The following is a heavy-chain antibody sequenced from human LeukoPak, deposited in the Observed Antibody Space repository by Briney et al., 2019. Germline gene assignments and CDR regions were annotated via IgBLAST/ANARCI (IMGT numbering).Heavy chain of an antibody. CDR2: ISYDGSNK. CDR3: ARDRVAAWGIFDY. Sequence: GRSLRLSCAASGFSFSSYAMHWVRQAPGKGLEWVAVISYDGSNKYYADSVKGRFTISRDNSKNTLYPQMNSLRAEDTAVYYCARDRVAAWGIFDYWGQGTLVTVSS. D-gene: IGHD6-19*01. V-gene: IGHV3-30-3*01. CDR1: GFSFSSYA. J-gene: IGHJ4*02.